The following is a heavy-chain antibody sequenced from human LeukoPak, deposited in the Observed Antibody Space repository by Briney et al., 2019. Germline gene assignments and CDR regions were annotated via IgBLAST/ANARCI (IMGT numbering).Heavy chain of an antibody. Sequence: GGSLRLSCAASGFMFDDYGMSWVRQAPGKGLEWVSGINWNGGSTGYADSVKGRFTISRDNAKNSLFLQMNSLRAEDTAVYYCARFALKTPPTDWGQGTLVTVSS. V-gene: IGHV3-20*04. J-gene: IGHJ4*02. CDR3: ARFALKTPPTD. CDR2: INWNGGST. CDR1: GFMFDDYG.